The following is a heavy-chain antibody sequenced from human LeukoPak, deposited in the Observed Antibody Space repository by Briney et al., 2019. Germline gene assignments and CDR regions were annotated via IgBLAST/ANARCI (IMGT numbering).Heavy chain of an antibody. Sequence: ASVKVSCKASGYTFTAYYIHWVRQAPGQGLEGMGWINPNSGGPNYAQKFQGRVTMTRDTSISTAYMELSRLRSDDTAVYYCARDLRAVTSYYYYYYYMDVWGKGTTVTVSS. CDR2: INPNSGGP. V-gene: IGHV1-2*02. CDR3: ARDLRAVTSYYYYYYYMDV. CDR1: GYTFTAYY. D-gene: IGHD4-17*01. J-gene: IGHJ6*03.